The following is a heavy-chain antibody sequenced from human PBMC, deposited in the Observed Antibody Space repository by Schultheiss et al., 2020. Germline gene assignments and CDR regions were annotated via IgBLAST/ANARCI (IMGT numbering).Heavy chain of an antibody. D-gene: IGHD3-10*01. CDR2: INPNSGGT. V-gene: IGHV1-2*04. CDR3: ARGDFGPRTPFDY. CDR1: GYTFTGYY. J-gene: IGHJ4*02. Sequence: ASVKVSCKASGYTFTGYYMHWVRQAPGQGLEWMGWINPNSGGTNYAQKFQGWVTMTRDTSISTAYMELSRLRSDDTAVYYCARGDFGPRTPFDYWGQGTLVTVSS.